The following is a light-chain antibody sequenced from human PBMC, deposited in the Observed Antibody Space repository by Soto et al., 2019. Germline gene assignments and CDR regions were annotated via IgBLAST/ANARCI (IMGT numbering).Light chain of an antibody. J-gene: IGKJ1*01. Sequence: DIQMTQSPSTLSASIGDRVTITCRASQSISSWLDWYQHKPGKAPKLLIYMASNLQSGVPSRFIGSGSGTEFTLTISSLQPDDFATYSCQHYNDYSRIFGQGTKVEIK. CDR3: QHYNDYSRI. CDR2: MAS. CDR1: QSISSW. V-gene: IGKV1-5*03.